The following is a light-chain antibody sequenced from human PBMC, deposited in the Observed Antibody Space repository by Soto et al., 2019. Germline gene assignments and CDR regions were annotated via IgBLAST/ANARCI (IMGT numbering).Light chain of an antibody. J-gene: IGLJ3*02. Sequence: QSVLTQPPSVSGAPGQRVAISCTGSSSNIGAIYDVQWYQQLPGTAPKLLIYGSSNRPSGVPDRFSASKSGTSASLAITGLQAEDEADYYCHSYDSSLSGWVFGGGTKVTVL. CDR3: HSYDSSLSGWV. CDR2: GSS. CDR1: SSNIGAIYD. V-gene: IGLV1-40*01.